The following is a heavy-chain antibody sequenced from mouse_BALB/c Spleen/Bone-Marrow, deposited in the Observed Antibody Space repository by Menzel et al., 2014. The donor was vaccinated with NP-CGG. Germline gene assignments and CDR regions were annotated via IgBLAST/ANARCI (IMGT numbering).Heavy chain of an antibody. CDR2: INRGSSSC. V-gene: IGHV5-17*02. Sequence: EVQVVESGGGLVQPGGSRKLSCAASGFTFSSFGMHWVRQAPEKGLERVAYINRGSSSCYYAGTVKGRFTISRDNPKNPLFLQMTSLRSEDTAMYYCARRYYGSSFSYFDYWGQGTTLTVSS. CDR3: ARRYYGSSFSYFDY. J-gene: IGHJ2*01. CDR1: GFTFSSFG. D-gene: IGHD1-1*01.